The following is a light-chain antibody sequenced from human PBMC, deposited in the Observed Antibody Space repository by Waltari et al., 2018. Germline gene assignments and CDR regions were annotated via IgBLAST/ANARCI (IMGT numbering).Light chain of an antibody. J-gene: IGKJ1*01. V-gene: IGKV3-20*01. CDR3: QKYDRLPAT. CDR2: AAS. CDR1: QSIGKY. Sequence: EIVLTQSPGTLSLSPGERATLSCRASQSIGKYLGWYQQKPGQAPRLLMYAASTRATGIPDRFSGSGSGTDFSLTISRLEPEDFAVYYCQKYDRLPATFGQGTKVEIK.